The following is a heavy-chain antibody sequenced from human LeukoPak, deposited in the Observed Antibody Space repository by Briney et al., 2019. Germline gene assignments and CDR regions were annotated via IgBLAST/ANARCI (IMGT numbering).Heavy chain of an antibody. V-gene: IGHV3-74*01. CDR3: AKDLLRGYSYGYFAFDI. CDR2: INSDGSST. J-gene: IGHJ3*02. Sequence: GGSLRLSCAASGFAFNTYWLHWVRQVPGKGPVWVSLINSDGSSTGYADSVKGRFTISRDNAKNTLYLQMNSLRAEDTAVYYCAKDLLRGYSYGYFAFDIWGQGTMVTVSS. D-gene: IGHD5-18*01. CDR1: GFAFNTYW.